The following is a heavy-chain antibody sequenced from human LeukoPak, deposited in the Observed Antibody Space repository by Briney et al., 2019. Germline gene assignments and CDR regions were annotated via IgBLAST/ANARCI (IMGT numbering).Heavy chain of an antibody. CDR2: INPNCGGT. J-gene: IGHJ4*02. CDR1: GYTFTGYY. D-gene: IGHD3-22*01. Sequence: GASVKVSCKASGYTFTGYYMHWVRQAPGQGLEWMGWINPNCGGTNYAQKFQGRVTMTRDTSISTAYMELSRLRSDDTAVYYCARVRDYYDSSGYYIDYWGQGTLVTVSS. V-gene: IGHV1-2*02. CDR3: ARVRDYYDSSGYYIDY.